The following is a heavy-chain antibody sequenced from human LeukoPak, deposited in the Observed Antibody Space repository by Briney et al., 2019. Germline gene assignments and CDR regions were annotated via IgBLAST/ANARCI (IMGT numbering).Heavy chain of an antibody. Sequence: QPAETLTLSYTSPGTTIPCSEIYSARHPPGQHLHYQSPIGGTGSPIHYADAVGSRLDISRGNVMKSLFVQINILRAEDTAIYYCVRRITGSYLAGQFDYWGQGTLLTVSS. J-gene: IGHJ4*02. V-gene: IGHV3-48*03. CDR1: GTTIPCSE. D-gene: IGHD1-26*01. CDR3: VRRITGSYLAGQFDY. CDR2: IGGTGSPI.